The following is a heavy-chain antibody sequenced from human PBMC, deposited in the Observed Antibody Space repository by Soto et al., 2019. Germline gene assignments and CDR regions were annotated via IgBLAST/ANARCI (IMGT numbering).Heavy chain of an antibody. D-gene: IGHD3-10*01. J-gene: IGHJ4*02. Sequence: EVQLVESGGGLMQPGGSLRLSCAASGFTVSSNYMSWVRQAPGKGLEWASVIYSGGSTYYADSVKGRFTISRDNSKNTLYLQMNSLRAEDTAVYYCARHITMDPLLVYWGQGTLVTVSS. CDR3: ARHITMDPLLVY. CDR2: IYSGGST. V-gene: IGHV3-53*01. CDR1: GFTVSSNY.